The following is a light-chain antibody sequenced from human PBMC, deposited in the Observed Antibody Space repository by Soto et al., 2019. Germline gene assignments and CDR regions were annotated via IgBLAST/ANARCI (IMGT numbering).Light chain of an antibody. Sequence: DIQMTQSPSSLSASVGDRVTITCRASQGISKYLAWYQQKPVKVPKLLIYDASTLQSGVPSRFSGSGSGTDFTLTISSLQPEDVATYYCQKYIGAALTFGGGTKVEIK. CDR2: DAS. J-gene: IGKJ4*01. V-gene: IGKV1-27*01. CDR1: QGISKY. CDR3: QKYIGAALT.